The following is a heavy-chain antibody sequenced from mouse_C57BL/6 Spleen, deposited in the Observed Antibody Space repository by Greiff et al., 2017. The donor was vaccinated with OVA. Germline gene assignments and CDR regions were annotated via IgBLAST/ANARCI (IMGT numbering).Heavy chain of an antibody. Sequence: VQLQQPGAELVKPGASVKMSCKASGYTFTSYWITWVKQRPGQGLEWIGDIYPGSGSTNYNEKFKSKATLTVDTSSSTAYMQLSSLTSEDSAVYYCARGKKGDYDGGFDYWGQGTTLTVSS. CDR1: GYTFTSYW. V-gene: IGHV1-55*01. CDR2: IYPGSGST. D-gene: IGHD2-4*01. J-gene: IGHJ2*01. CDR3: ARGKKGDYDGGFDY.